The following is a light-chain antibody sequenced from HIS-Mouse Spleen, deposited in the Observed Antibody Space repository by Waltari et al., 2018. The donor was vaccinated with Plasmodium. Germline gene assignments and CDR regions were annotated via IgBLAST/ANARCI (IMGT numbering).Light chain of an antibody. J-gene: IGLJ3*02. Sequence: QPVLTQPPSSSASPGESARLTCTLPSAINFGTYNISWYQQKPGSPPRYLLYYYSASDKGQGSGVPSRFSGSKDASANTGILLISGLQSEDEADYYCMIWPSNASGVFGGGTKLTVL. V-gene: IGLV5-37*01. CDR2: YYSASDK. CDR1: SAINFGTYN. CDR3: MIWPSNASGV.